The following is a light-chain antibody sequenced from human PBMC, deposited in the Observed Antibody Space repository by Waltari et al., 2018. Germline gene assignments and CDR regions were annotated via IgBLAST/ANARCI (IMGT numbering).Light chain of an antibody. J-gene: IGKJ5*01. CDR2: EAS. CDR1: QSISDW. V-gene: IGKV1-5*03. CDR3: QHYNIYPVM. Sequence: DIQMTQSPSTLSASVGDRVTITCRASQSISDWVAWYQHKPGKAPNLLIYEASSLESGVPSRFSGSGSGAEFTLTISSLQHDDFATYYCQHYNIYPVMFGQGTRLEIK.